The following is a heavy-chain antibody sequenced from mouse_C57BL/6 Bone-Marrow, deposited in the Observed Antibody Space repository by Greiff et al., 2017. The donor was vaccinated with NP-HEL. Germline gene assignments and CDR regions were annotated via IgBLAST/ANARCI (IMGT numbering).Heavy chain of an antibody. J-gene: IGHJ4*01. V-gene: IGHV1-80*01. CDR1: GYAFSSYW. Sequence: QVQLKESGAELVKPGASVKISCKASGYAFSSYWMNWVKQRPGKGLEWIGQIYPGDGDTNYNGKFKGKATLTADKSSSTAYMQLSSLTSEDSAVYFCARNSSGFPYYAMDYWGQGTSVTVSS. CDR3: ARNSSGFPYYAMDY. CDR2: IYPGDGDT. D-gene: IGHD3-2*02.